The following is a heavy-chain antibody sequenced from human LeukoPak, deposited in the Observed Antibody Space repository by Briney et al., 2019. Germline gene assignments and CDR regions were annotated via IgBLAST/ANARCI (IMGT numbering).Heavy chain of an antibody. CDR1: GFTFSNYW. Sequence: GGSLRLSCEGSGFTFSNYWMGWVREAPGKGLQWVANIRTDGSEKYYVDSVKGRFTISRDNAKNSLYLQMNSLRAEDTAVYYCATYSSLNRREFQYWGQGTLLTVSS. J-gene: IGHJ1*01. D-gene: IGHD3-22*01. CDR2: IRTDGSEK. CDR3: ATYSSLNRREFQY. V-gene: IGHV3-7*01.